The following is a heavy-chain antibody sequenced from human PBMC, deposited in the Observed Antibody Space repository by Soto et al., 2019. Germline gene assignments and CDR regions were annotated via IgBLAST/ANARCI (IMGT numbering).Heavy chain of an antibody. J-gene: IGHJ4*02. D-gene: IGHD2-2*02. CDR1: GDSISSSSYY. CDR3: ARHKAQLLLYSFDY. CDR2: IYYSGRT. V-gene: IGHV4-39*01. Sequence: QLQLQESGPGLVKPSETLSLTCTVSGDSISSSSYYWGWIRQPPGKGLEWIGSIYYSGRTYYNPSLKSRVTISVDTSKNPFSLKLSSVTAADTAVYYCARHKAQLLLYSFDYWGQGTLVTVSS.